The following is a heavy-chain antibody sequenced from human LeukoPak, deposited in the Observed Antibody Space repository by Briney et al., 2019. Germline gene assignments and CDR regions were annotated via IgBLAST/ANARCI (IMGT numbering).Heavy chain of an antibody. V-gene: IGHV4-34*01. CDR1: GGSFSGYY. CDR2: INHSGST. Sequence: SETLSLTCAVYGGSFSGYYWSWIRQPPGKGLEWIGEINHSGSTNYNPSLKSRVTISVDTSKNQFSLKLSSVTAADTAVYYCGRGRYYGLGSYRDWGQGTLVTVSS. D-gene: IGHD3-10*01. J-gene: IGHJ4*02. CDR3: GRGRYYGLGSYRD.